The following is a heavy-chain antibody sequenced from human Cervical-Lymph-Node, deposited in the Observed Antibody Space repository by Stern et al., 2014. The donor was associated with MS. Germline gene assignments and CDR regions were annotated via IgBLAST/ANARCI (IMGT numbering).Heavy chain of an antibody. CDR3: AKHWGYCGDECYSDYYFGMDV. V-gene: IGHV3-23*04. CDR1: VSSFSSYA. CDR2: ISGRGTYT. Sequence: EVQLVQSGGGLVQPGGSLTLSCVASVSSFSSYAMSWVRQAPGKGLEWVSAISGRGTYTYYADLVRGRFTISRDNSKNTLYLQMNSLRAEDTAIYYCAKHWGYCGDECYSDYYFGMDVWGQGTTVTVSS. J-gene: IGHJ6*02. D-gene: IGHD2-21*01.